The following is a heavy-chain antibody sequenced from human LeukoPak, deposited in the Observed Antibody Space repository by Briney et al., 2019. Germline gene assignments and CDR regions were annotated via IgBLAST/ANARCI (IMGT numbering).Heavy chain of an antibody. CDR1: GGSISSSSYY. V-gene: IGHV4-39*07. Sequence: SETLSLTCTVSGGSISSSSYYWGWIRQPPGKGLEWIGSVYYTGASYYNPSLKSRVTISIDTSKKHFSLKLTSVTAADTAVYYCARDDQPSYSGSSPGSYAFDIWGQGTMVTVSS. D-gene: IGHD1-26*01. CDR2: VYYTGAS. J-gene: IGHJ3*02. CDR3: ARDDQPSYSGSSPGSYAFDI.